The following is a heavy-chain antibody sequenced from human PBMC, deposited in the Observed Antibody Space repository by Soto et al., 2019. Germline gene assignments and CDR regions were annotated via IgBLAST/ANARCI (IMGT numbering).Heavy chain of an antibody. D-gene: IGHD6-19*01. CDR3: AKARDQQWVRLPFDY. Sequence: EVQLLESRGGLVQPGGSLRLSCVGSGFFFSSYTMTWVRQAPGKGLEWVSSFSATSENTYYADSVRGRFTISRDNSKNTLFLQMNSLTAEDTAMYYCAKARDQQWVRLPFDYWGQGILVIVSS. CDR2: FSATSENT. CDR1: GFFFSSYT. V-gene: IGHV3-23*01. J-gene: IGHJ4*02.